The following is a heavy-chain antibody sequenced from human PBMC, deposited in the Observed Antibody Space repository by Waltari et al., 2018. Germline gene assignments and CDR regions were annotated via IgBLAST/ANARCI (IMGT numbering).Heavy chain of an antibody. CDR1: GGSISSGGYY. Sequence: QVQLQESGPGLVKPSQTLSLTCTVSGGSISSGGYYWSWIRQHPGKGLEWIGYIDYSGITYYNPSLKSRVTISVDTSKNQFSLKLSSVTAADTAVYYCARDLVAAPDYYYYMDVWGKGTTVTVSS. CDR2: IDYSGIT. V-gene: IGHV4-31*03. D-gene: IGHD2-15*01. J-gene: IGHJ6*03. CDR3: ARDLVAAPDYYYYMDV.